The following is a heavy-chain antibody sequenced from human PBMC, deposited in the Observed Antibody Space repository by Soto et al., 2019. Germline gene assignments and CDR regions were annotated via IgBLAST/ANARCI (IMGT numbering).Heavy chain of an antibody. D-gene: IGHD3-3*01. CDR3: ARGSGYYRNFDS. CDR1: GGSITRGGYS. V-gene: IGHV4-31*02. J-gene: IGHJ4*02. CDR2: GFDSGKT. Sequence: HVQLQESGPGLVKPSQTLSLTCSVSGGSITRGGYSWTWIRHHQGKALQWIGYGFDSGKTYNNPSLKVRITLSVHTAKHLSSLELSSVTAPDTAVYFCARGSGYYRNFDSWGEGTLGYVSA.